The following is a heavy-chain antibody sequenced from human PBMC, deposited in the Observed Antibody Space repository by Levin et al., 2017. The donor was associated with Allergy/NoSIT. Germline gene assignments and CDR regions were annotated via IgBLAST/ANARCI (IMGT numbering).Heavy chain of an antibody. CDR1: GFTFSSYT. CDR3: AKDRVCSGGSCYFDY. D-gene: IGHD2-15*01. Sequence: GGSLRLSCAASGFTFSSYTMSWVRQAPGKGLEWVSAISGSGGSTYYTDSVKGRFTIARDNSKNTLYLQMNSLRAEDTAVYYCAKDRVCSGGSCYFDYWGQGTLVTVSS. V-gene: IGHV3-23*01. J-gene: IGHJ4*02. CDR2: ISGSGGST.